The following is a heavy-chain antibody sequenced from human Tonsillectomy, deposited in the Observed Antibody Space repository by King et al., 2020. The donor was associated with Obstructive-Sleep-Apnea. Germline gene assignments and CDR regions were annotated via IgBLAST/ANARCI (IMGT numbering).Heavy chain of an antibody. CDR2: IYSGGST. D-gene: IGHD6-25*01. CDR3: ATPLRPN. V-gene: IGHV3-66*01. Sequence: VQLVESGGGLVQPGGSLRLSCAASGLTVSSNYMSWVRQAPGKGREWVSIIYSGGSTYYADSVKGRFTISRDNSKNTLYLQMNSLRAEDTAVYYCATPLRPNWGQGTLVTVSS. CDR1: GLTVSSNY. J-gene: IGHJ4*02.